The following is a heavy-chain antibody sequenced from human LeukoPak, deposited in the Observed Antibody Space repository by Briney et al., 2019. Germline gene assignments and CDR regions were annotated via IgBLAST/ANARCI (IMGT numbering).Heavy chain of an antibody. D-gene: IGHD3-10*01. CDR2: IYYSGTT. CDR1: GVSISTSNSY. Sequence: PSGTLSLTCTVSGVSISTSNSYWGWTAQPPGKGLELIGNIYYSGTTYYNPSLKSRVTISVDTSKNQFSLKLSSVTAADTAVYYCARVNTLIRGIGWFDPWGQGILVTVSS. V-gene: IGHV4-39*07. J-gene: IGHJ5*02. CDR3: ARVNTLIRGIGWFDP.